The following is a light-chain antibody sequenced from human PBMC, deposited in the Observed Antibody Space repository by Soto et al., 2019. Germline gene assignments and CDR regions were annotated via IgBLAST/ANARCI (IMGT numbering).Light chain of an antibody. V-gene: IGLV2-14*01. CDR2: EVS. J-gene: IGLJ1*01. CDR1: SSDVGGYNY. CDR3: SSYTSSSTLYX. Sequence: QSVLTQPASVSGSPGQSITISCTGTSSDVGGYNYVSWYQQHPGKAPKLMIYEVSNRPSGVSNRFSGSKSGNTASLTISGLQAEDEADYYCSSYTSSSTLYXXGTGTXLTVL.